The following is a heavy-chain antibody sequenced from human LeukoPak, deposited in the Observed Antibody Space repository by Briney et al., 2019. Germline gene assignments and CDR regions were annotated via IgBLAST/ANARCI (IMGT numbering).Heavy chain of an antibody. CDR1: GFTFSSYA. CDR2: ISYDGSNK. Sequence: PGRSLRLSCAASGFTFSSYAMHWVRQAPGKGLEWVAVISYDGSNKYYADSVKGRFTISRDNYKNTLYLQMNSLRAEDTAVYYCARTRGYSYGHSSEAYYFDYWGQGTLVTVSS. D-gene: IGHD5-18*01. CDR3: ARTRGYSYGHSSEAYYFDY. V-gene: IGHV3-30-3*01. J-gene: IGHJ4*02.